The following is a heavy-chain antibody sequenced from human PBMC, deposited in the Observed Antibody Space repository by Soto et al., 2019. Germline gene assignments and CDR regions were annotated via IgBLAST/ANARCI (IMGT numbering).Heavy chain of an antibody. CDR3: ARRFIQDNGGNHDSFDI. CDR2: VIPIFGTT. CDR1: GGGFRDYA. Sequence: SLKRAWKGSGGGFRDYACSWGIQDPKQGLEWMGEVIPIFGTTPYAQKFQGRVTITADESTNTAYMELSSLRSEDTAVYYCARRFIQDNGGNHDSFDIWGQGTMVTVSS. J-gene: IGHJ3*02. V-gene: IGHV1-69*13. D-gene: IGHD4-17*01.